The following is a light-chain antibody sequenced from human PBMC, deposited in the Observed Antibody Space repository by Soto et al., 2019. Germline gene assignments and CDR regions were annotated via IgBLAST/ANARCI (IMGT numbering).Light chain of an antibody. CDR1: SSNIGNNY. Sequence: QSVLTQPPSVSAAPGQKVTISCSGSSSNIGNNYVSWYQQLPGTAPKLLIFENDRRPSGIPDQFSGSESGTSATLGITGVQPGEEAAYYCGTSDSSLSAWVFGGGTKLTVL. J-gene: IGLJ3*02. CDR2: END. CDR3: GTSDSSLSAWV. V-gene: IGLV1-51*02.